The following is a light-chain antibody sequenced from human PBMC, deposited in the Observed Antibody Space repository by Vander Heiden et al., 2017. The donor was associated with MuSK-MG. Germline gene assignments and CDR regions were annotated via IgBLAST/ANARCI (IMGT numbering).Light chain of an antibody. V-gene: IGKV3-15*01. CDR3: QQYNNWPRT. J-gene: IGKJ1*01. CDR2: VAS. Sequence: EIVLTQSSATLSMSPGERATLSCRASQSVSSNLAWYQQKAGQAPKLLIHVASTRATGIPARFSGSGSGTEFTLTISSLQSEDFAVYYCQQYNNWPRTFGQGTKVEIK. CDR1: QSVSSN.